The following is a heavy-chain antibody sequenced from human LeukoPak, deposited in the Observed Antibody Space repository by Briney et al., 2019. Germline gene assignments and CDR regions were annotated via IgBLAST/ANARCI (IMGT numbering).Heavy chain of an antibody. CDR2: IIPIFGTA. Sequence: ASVKVSCKASGGTFSSYAISWVRQAPGQGLEWMGGIIPIFGTANYAQKFQGRVTITADKSTSTAYMELSRLRSDDTAVYYCARVKGLYCSSTSCHFDYWGQGTLVTVSS. J-gene: IGHJ4*02. V-gene: IGHV1-69*06. CDR3: ARVKGLYCSSTSCHFDY. CDR1: GGTFSSYA. D-gene: IGHD2-2*01.